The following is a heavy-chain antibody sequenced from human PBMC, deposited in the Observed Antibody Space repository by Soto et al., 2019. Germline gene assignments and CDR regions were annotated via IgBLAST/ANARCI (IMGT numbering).Heavy chain of an antibody. V-gene: IGHV5-51*01. CDR1: GYSFTSYW. D-gene: IGHD3-22*01. CDR2: IYPGDSDT. Sequence: PGESLKISCKGSGYSFTSYWIGWVRQMPGKGLEWVGIIYPGDSDTRYSPSFQGQVTISADKSISTAYLQWSSLKASDTAMYYCARLPYYYDSSGYYYLDYWGQGTLVTVSS. CDR3: ARLPYYYDSSGYYYLDY. J-gene: IGHJ4*02.